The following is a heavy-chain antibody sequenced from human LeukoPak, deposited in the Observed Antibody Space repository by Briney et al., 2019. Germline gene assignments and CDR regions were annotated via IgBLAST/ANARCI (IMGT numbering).Heavy chain of an antibody. Sequence: GGSLRLSCAASGFTFSNYWMSWFRQAPGKGLEWVANIKQDGSEKYYVDSVKGRFTISRDNAKNSLYLQMNSLRAEDTAVYYCARDSLYYGTDVWGQGTTVTVSS. CDR1: GFTFSNYW. CDR3: ARDSLYYGTDV. CDR2: IKQDGSEK. V-gene: IGHV3-7*01. J-gene: IGHJ6*02.